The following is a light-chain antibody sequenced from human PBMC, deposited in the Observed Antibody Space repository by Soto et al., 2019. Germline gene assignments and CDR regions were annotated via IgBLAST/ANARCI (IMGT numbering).Light chain of an antibody. V-gene: IGLV2-14*01. CDR1: DNDVGGYNY. CDR2: EVS. J-gene: IGLJ1*01. CDR3: SSYTSSSTQV. Sequence: QSALTQPRSVSGSPGQSVTISCSGTDNDVGGYNYVSWYQQHPGKAPKLMIYEVSNRLSGVSNRFSGSKSGNTASLTISGLQAEDEADYYCSSYTSSSTQVFGTGTKVTVL.